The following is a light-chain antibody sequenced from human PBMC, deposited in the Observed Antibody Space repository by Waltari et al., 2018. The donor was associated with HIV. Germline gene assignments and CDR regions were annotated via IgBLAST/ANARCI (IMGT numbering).Light chain of an antibody. CDR1: QSVSNY. V-gene: IGKV3-11*01. CDR3: QQRRNWPPT. J-gene: IGKJ1*01. Sequence: ENVLTQSPATLSLSPGERATLSCRASQSVSNYLAWYQQKPGQAPRLLIYDASNRATGIPGRLSGSGSGTDFTLTISSLEPEDFAVYYCQQRRNWPPTFGQGTKVEIK. CDR2: DAS.